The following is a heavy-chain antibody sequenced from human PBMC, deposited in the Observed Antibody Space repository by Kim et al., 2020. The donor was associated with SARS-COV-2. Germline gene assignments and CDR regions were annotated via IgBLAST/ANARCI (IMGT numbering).Heavy chain of an antibody. CDR1: GFTFSSYD. Sequence: GGSLRLSCAASGFTFSSYDMHWVRQATGKGLEWVSAIGTAGDTYYPGSVKGRFTISRENAKNSLYLQMNSLRAGDTAVYYCARVFAGTDNAFDIWGQGTMVTVSS. D-gene: IGHD6-13*01. J-gene: IGHJ3*02. V-gene: IGHV3-13*01. CDR2: IGTAGDT. CDR3: ARVFAGTDNAFDI.